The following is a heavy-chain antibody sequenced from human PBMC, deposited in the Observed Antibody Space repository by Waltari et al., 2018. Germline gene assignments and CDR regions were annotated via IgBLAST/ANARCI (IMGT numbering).Heavy chain of an antibody. CDR1: GGSISTGTYW. CDR3: ARGRIPAASCFGP. D-gene: IGHD2-2*01. Sequence: QVQLQESRPGLVKPSQTLSLTCTVSGGSISTGTYWWAWIRQPAGKGLECIGRVYTNGGTDYKPAHRGRVTISMDTCKNKFSRELTSVTAADAAMCCCARGRIPAASCFGPWGQGTLVTVSS. V-gene: IGHV4-61*02. J-gene: IGHJ5*02. CDR2: VYTNGGT.